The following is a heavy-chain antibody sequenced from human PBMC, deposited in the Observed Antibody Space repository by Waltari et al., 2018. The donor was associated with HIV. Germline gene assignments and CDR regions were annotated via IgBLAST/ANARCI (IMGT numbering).Heavy chain of an antibody. CDR1: GGSFSAYF. Sequence: QAQLQQRRAGLLKPSETLSLSCSLPGGSFSAYFWTLMRQPPGKWLEVIGEIGHRGHINYNSSLRSRLTISFDTSNNQFSLRLSSVTAADSAVYYCARGTPPAPGNGWPRGPFDIWGQGTLVSVSS. D-gene: IGHD6-19*01. CDR3: ARGTPPAPGNGWPRGPFDI. J-gene: IGHJ3*02. V-gene: IGHV4-34*02. CDR2: IGHRGHI.